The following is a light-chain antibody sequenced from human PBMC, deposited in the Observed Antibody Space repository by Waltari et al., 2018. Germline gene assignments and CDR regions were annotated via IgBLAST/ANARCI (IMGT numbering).Light chain of an antibody. V-gene: IGLV3-1*01. J-gene: IGLJ2*01. CDR2: QDS. CDR1: NLEDRY. CDR3: QAWDRNTYVV. Sequence: SYELLQSPSVSVSPGQTASLSCSCDNLEDRYVCWYQQKPGQSPVLVLHQDSKRPSGIPERFSGFNSGNTATLTISETQSMDEADYYCQAWDRNTYVVFGGGTKLTVL.